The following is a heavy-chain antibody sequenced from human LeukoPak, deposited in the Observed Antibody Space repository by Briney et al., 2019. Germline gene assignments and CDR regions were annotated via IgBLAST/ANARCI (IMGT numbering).Heavy chain of an antibody. CDR2: IYYGGST. Sequence: SETLSLTCTVSGDSISGSSYYWGWIRQPPGKGLEWIWNIYYGGSTYYNPSLKSRVSISVDTSNNQFSLKVSSVTAADTAVYYCASADGYKIDYWGQGTLVTVSS. D-gene: IGHD5-24*01. V-gene: IGHV4-39*01. CDR3: ASADGYKIDY. J-gene: IGHJ4*02. CDR1: GDSISGSSYY.